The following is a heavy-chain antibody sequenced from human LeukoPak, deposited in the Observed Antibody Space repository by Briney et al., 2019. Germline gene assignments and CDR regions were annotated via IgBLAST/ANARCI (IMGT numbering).Heavy chain of an antibody. CDR3: VSGGCGHAMDV. CDR2: INNDGSGT. CDR1: GLTLSSYW. Sequence: GGSLRLSCAASGLTLSSYWMHWVRQAPGTGLVWVSVINNDGSGTNYADSVKGRSTISSDNARHTLTLPMTSLGAEDPAVSYCVSGGCGHAMDVWGRGTTVTVSS. V-gene: IGHV3-74*01. J-gene: IGHJ6*02. D-gene: IGHD3-16*01.